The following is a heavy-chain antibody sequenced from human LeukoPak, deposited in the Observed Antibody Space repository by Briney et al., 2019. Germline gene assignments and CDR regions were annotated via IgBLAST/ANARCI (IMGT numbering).Heavy chain of an antibody. CDR3: ARGSYTDY. CDR2: IRSSSSYI. CDR1: GFIFSNYS. J-gene: IGHJ4*02. D-gene: IGHD3-10*01. Sequence: MSGGSLRLSCAASGFIFSNYSMNWVRQAPGKGLEWVSSIRSSSSYIYCADSVMGRFTISRDNAKNSLSLQMNSLRAEDTAVYYCARGSYTDYWGQGTLVTVSS. V-gene: IGHV3-21*01.